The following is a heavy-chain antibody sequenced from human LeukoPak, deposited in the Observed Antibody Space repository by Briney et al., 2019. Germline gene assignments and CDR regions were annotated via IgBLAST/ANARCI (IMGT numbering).Heavy chain of an antibody. CDR2: INPTGGST. CDR1: GYTFTSYY. Sequence: ASVKVSCKASGYTFTSYYMHWVRQAPGQGLEWMGLINPTGGSTSYAQQFQGRISMSRDTSTSTVYMEMSSLTSEDTALYYCARESTAFDYWGQGTLLTVSS. CDR3: ARESTAFDY. V-gene: IGHV1-46*01. J-gene: IGHJ4*02.